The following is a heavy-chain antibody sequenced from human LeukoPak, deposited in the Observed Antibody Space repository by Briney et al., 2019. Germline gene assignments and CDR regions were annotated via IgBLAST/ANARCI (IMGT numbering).Heavy chain of an antibody. Sequence: HSETLSLTCTVSGGSISSSSYYWGWIRQPPGKGLEWIGSIYYSGSTYYNPSLKSRVTISVDTSKNQFSLKLSSVTAADTAVYYCARGYSGYDWRDAFDIWGQGTMVTVSS. CDR3: ARGYSGYDWRDAFDI. V-gene: IGHV4-39*07. D-gene: IGHD5-12*01. J-gene: IGHJ3*02. CDR2: IYYSGST. CDR1: GGSISSSSYY.